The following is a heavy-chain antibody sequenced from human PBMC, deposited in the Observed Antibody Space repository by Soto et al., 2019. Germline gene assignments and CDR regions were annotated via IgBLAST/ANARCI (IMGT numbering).Heavy chain of an antibody. D-gene: IGHD2-15*01. CDR2: ISPYNGNT. CDR1: GYTFTTYG. J-gene: IGHJ5*02. V-gene: IGHV1-18*01. Sequence: QVQLVQSGAEVKKPGASVKVSCKTSGYTFTTYGVSWVRQAPGQGLEWMGWISPYNGNTNYAQRLQGRVTLTTDTSTNTAYMELRSLRSDDTALYYCAREDGYCSGGSCHSGGWFEPWGQGTLVTVSS. CDR3: AREDGYCSGGSCHSGGWFEP.